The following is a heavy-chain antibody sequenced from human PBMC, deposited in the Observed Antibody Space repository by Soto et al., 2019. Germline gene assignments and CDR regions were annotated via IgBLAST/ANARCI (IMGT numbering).Heavy chain of an antibody. CDR1: GGSFSGYH. CDR2: INHSGST. D-gene: IGHD6-13*01. J-gene: IGHJ6*02. V-gene: IGHV4-34*01. CDR3: ARGPRQQLVPGFYYYYYGMDV. Sequence: SETLSLTCAVYGGSFSGYHWSWISQPPGKGLEWIGEINHSGSTNYNPSLKSRVTISVDTSKNQFSLKLSSVTAADTTVYYCARGPRQQLVPGFYYYYYGMDVWGQGTTVTVSS.